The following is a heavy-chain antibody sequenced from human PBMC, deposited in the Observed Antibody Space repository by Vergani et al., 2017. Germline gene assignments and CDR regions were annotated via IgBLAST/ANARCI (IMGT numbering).Heavy chain of an antibody. J-gene: IGHJ4*02. CDR3: ARNRDRYCGSASXPLEG. Sequence: QVQLVEFGGGVVQPGRSLRLSCAASGFTFSSYAMHWVRQAPGKGLEWVAVIWYDGSNKYYADSVKGRFTISRDNSKNTLYLQMNSLRAEDTAVYYCARNRDRYCGSASXPLEGWGEGRLVTV. V-gene: IGHV3-33*08. CDR1: GFTFSSYA. CDR2: IWYDGSNK. D-gene: IGHD2-2*01.